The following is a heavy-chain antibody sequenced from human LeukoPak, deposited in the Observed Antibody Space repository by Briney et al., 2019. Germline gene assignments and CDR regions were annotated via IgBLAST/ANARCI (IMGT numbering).Heavy chain of an antibody. V-gene: IGHV3-7*01. Sequence: GGSLRLSCAASGFTFSRSWMTWVRQAPGKGLEWVASINQDGGEIHYVDSVKGRFTISRDNAKNSLYLQMNSLRAEDTAVYYCARKSYSYGYHGVDYWGQGTLVTVSP. CDR1: GFTFSRSW. CDR2: INQDGGEI. CDR3: ARKSYSYGYHGVDY. J-gene: IGHJ4*02. D-gene: IGHD5-18*01.